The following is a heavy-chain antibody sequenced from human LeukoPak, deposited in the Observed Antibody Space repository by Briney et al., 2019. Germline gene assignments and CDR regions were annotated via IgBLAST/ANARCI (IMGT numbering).Heavy chain of an antibody. CDR3: AKLYYYDSSGSLDY. V-gene: IGHV3-74*01. Sequence: GGSLRLSCAASGFTFSSYWMHWVRQAPGKGLVWVSRINSDGSSTSYADSVKGRFTISRDNAKNTLYLQMNSLRAEDTAVYYCAKLYYYDSSGSLDYWGQGTLVTVSS. J-gene: IGHJ4*02. CDR2: INSDGSST. D-gene: IGHD3-22*01. CDR1: GFTFSSYW.